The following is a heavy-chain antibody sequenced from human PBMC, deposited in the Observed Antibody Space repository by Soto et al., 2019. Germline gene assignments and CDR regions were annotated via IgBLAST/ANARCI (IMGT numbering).Heavy chain of an antibody. D-gene: IGHD4-4*01. V-gene: IGHV4-34*01. CDR2: INHSGST. Sequence: SETLSLTCAVYGGSFSGYYWSWIRQPPGKGLEWIGEINHSGSTNYNPSLKSRVTISVDTSKNQFSLKLSSVTAADTAVYYCARVTTVTQGYYFDYWGQGTLVTVSS. CDR3: ARVTTVTQGYYFDY. J-gene: IGHJ4*02. CDR1: GGSFSGYY.